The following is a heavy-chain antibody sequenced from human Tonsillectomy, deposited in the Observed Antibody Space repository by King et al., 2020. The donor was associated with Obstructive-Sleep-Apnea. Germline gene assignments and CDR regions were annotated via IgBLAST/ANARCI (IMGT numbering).Heavy chain of an antibody. J-gene: IGHJ5*02. Sequence: QLQESGPGLVKPSETLSLTCTVSGGSISSSSYYWGWIRQPPGRGLEWIGNIYYSGRTYYNPSLKSRVTISVDTSKNQFSLKLSSVTAAATAVYYCAREWAAGTNYFDPWGQGTLVTVSS. CDR2: IYYSGRT. CDR3: AREWAAGTNYFDP. D-gene: IGHD6-13*01. CDR1: GGSISSSSYY. V-gene: IGHV4-39*07.